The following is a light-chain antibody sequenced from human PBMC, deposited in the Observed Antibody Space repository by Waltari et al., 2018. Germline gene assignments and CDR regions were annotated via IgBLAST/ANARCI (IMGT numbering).Light chain of an antibody. CDR1: QSVRSN. V-gene: IGKV3-15*01. CDR3: QQYNNWPPYT. J-gene: IGKJ2*01. Sequence: EIVMTQSPATLSVSPGDRATLSCRASQSVRSNLAWYQQKPGQAPRLVIYGASTRATGIPARFSGSGSGTEFTLTISSLQSKDFAVYYCQQYNNWPPYTFGQGTKLEI. CDR2: GAS.